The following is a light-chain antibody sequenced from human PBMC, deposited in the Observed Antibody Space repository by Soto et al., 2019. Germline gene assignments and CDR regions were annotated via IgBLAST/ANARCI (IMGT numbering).Light chain of an antibody. CDR3: QQYNSYPWT. Sequence: DIQMTQSPSTLSASVGDRVTITCRASQSTSSWLAWYQQKPGKAPKLLIYKASSLESGVPSRFSGSGSGTEFTITISNLQPDDFATYYRQQYNSYPWTFGQGTKVEIK. CDR1: QSTSSW. J-gene: IGKJ1*01. CDR2: KAS. V-gene: IGKV1-5*03.